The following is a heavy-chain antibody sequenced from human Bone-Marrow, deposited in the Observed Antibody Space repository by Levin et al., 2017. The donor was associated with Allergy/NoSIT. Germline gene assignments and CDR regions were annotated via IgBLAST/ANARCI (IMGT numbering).Heavy chain of an antibody. CDR1: GFTFSSYA. D-gene: IGHD5-24*01. Sequence: PGESLKISCAASGFTFSSYAMHWVRQAPGKGLEWVAVISYDGSNKYYADSVKGRFTISRDNSKNTLYLQMNSLRAEDTAVYYCAGKRDGYKYGMDVWGQGTTVTVSS. CDR2: ISYDGSNK. J-gene: IGHJ6*02. V-gene: IGHV3-30*04. CDR3: AGKRDGYKYGMDV.